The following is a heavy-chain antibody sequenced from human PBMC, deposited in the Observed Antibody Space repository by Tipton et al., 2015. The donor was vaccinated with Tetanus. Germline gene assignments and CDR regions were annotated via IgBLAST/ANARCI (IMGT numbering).Heavy chain of an antibody. Sequence: SLRLSCAASGFTFDDYAMHWVRQAPGKGLEWVSYISSSSSNIVYADSVKGRFTISRDNAKNSLYLQINSLRDEDTAVYYCARGGAARPDYWGQGTLVTVSS. CDR1: GFTFDDYA. CDR3: ARGGAARPDY. D-gene: IGHD6-6*01. J-gene: IGHJ4*02. CDR2: ISSSSSNI. V-gene: IGHV3-48*02.